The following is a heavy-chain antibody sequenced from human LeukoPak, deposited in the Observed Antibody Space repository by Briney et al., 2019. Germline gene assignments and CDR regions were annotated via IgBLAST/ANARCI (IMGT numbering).Heavy chain of an antibody. D-gene: IGHD5-18*01. J-gene: IGHJ5*02. V-gene: IGHV4-38-2*02. CDR1: GYSISSGYY. CDR3: ARRDEYSYGPYNWFDP. Sequence: SETLSLTCTVSGYSISSGYYWGWIRQPPGKGLEWIGSIYHSGSTYYNPSLKSRVTISVDTSKNQFSLKLSSVTAADTAVYYCARRDEYSYGPYNWFDPWGQGTLVTVSS. CDR2: IYHSGST.